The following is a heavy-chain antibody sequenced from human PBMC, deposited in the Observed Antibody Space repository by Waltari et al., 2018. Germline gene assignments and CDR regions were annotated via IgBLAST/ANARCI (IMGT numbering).Heavy chain of an antibody. CDR2: ISNDGSNE. D-gene: IGHD6-13*01. CDR3: ASTVAAAVS. V-gene: IGHV3-30*14. CDR1: GFTFAACA. Sequence: VRLVESGGGVVQPGRSLSLPCAASGFTFAACAMYWVRQVPGKCLVLVAVISNDGSNEYYTDSVKGRFTISRDNANDTLYLHMNNLGPDDTADYYCASTVAAAVSWGQGTRVTVS. J-gene: IGHJ4*02.